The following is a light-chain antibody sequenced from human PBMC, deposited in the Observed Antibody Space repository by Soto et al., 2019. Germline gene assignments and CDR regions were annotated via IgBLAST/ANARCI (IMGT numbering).Light chain of an antibody. CDR1: QTIRNNY. CDR2: DAS. Sequence: EIVMTKSSAALSVSKGERATLSCRASQTIRNNYLAWYQQKPGQAPRLLIYDASSRATGIPDRFSGGGSGTDFTLTISRLEPEDFAVYYCQQFSSYPLTFGGGTKVDIK. J-gene: IGKJ4*01. CDR3: QQFSSYPLT. V-gene: IGKV3-20*01.